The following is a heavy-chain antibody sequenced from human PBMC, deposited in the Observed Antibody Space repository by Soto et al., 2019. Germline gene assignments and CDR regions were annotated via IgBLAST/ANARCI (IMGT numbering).Heavy chain of an antibody. CDR2: ISYDGSNK. CDR1: GFTFSSYA. V-gene: IGHV3-30-3*01. J-gene: IGHJ6*02. D-gene: IGHD3-22*01. CDR3: ARDMIVVVNAWYYYGMDV. Sequence: GGSLRLSCAPSGFTFSSYAMHWVRQAPGKGLEWVAVISYDGSNKYYADSVKGRFTISRDNSKNTLYLQMNSLRAEDTAVYYCARDMIVVVNAWYYYGMDVWGQGTTVTV.